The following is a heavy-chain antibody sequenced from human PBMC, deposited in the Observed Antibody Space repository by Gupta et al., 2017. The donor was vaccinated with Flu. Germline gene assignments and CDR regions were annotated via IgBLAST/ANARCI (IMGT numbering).Heavy chain of an antibody. CDR3: ARDIRFIGSFYYFDY. J-gene: IGHJ4*02. V-gene: IGHV3-11*05. CDR2: ISGSSSDT. Sequence: QVQLVESGGGLVKPGGSLRLSCAASGFSFSDYQMSWIRQAPGKGLEWVSYISGSSSDTNYADSVKGRFTISRDNAKNSLHLQMNSLIADDTAVYYCARDIRFIGSFYYFDYWGQGTLVTVSS. CDR1: GFSFSDYQ. D-gene: IGHD1-26*01.